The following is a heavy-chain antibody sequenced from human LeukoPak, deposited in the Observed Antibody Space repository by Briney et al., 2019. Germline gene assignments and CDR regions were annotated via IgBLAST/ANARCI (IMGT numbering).Heavy chain of an antibody. CDR3: ARGHRDYYDSSGYGYYFDY. V-gene: IGHV4-30-2*01. J-gene: IGHJ4*02. D-gene: IGHD3-22*01. CDR2: IYHSGST. Sequence: SETLSLTCTVSGGSISSGTYSWSWIRQPPGKGLQWIGYIYHSGSTYYNPSLKSRVTISVDRSKNQFSLKLNSVTAADTAVYYCARGHRDYYDSSGYGYYFDYWGQGTLVTVSS. CDR1: GGSISSGTYS.